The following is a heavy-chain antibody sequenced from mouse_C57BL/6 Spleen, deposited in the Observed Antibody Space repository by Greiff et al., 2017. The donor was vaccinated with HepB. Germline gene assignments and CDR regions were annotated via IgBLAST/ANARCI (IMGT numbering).Heavy chain of an antibody. J-gene: IGHJ4*01. CDR3: ARPGQLRLFYAMDY. Sequence: EVQLVESGGGLVKPGGSLKLSCAASGFTFSDYGMHWVRQAPEKGLEWVAYISSGSSTIYYADTVKGRFTISRDNAKNTLFLQMTSLRSEDTAMYYCARPGQLRLFYAMDYWGQGTSVTVSS. V-gene: IGHV5-17*01. CDR2: ISSGSSTI. D-gene: IGHD3-2*02. CDR1: GFTFSDYG.